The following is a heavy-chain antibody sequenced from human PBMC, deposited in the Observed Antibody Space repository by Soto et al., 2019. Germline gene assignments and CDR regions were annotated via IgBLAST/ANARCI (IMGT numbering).Heavy chain of an antibody. CDR1: GGSISSSSYY. Sequence: QLQLQESGPGLVKPSETLSLTCTVSGGSISSSSYYWGWIRQPPGKGLEWIGSIYYSGSTYYNPSLKSRVTISVDTSKTQFSLKLSSVTAADTAVYYCASLRGYSGYDLAGWFDPWGQGTLVTVSS. V-gene: IGHV4-39*01. J-gene: IGHJ5*02. CDR2: IYYSGST. CDR3: ASLRGYSGYDLAGWFDP. D-gene: IGHD5-12*01.